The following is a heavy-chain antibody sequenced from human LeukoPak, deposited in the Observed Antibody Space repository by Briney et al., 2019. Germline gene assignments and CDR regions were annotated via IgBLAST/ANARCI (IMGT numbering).Heavy chain of an antibody. V-gene: IGHV4-61*02. Sequence: SETLSLTCAVSAGSFSSGSYYWTWIRQPAGKGLEWIGRIYTSGSTNYNPSLKSRVTISVDTSKNQFSLKVYSVTAADTAVYYCARDHMGAAARDAFDIWGQGTMVTVSS. D-gene: IGHD6-13*01. CDR2: IYTSGST. CDR3: ARDHMGAAARDAFDI. CDR1: AGSFSSGSYY. J-gene: IGHJ3*02.